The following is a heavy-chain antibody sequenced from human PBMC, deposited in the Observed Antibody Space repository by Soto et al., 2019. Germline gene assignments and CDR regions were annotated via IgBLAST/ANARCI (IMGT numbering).Heavy chain of an antibody. J-gene: IGHJ6*02. CDR1: GFTFSNYA. CDR2: ISGSGTNT. V-gene: IGHV3-23*01. CDR3: AATISNYYYGRDV. Sequence: EVQLLESGGGLVQPGGSLRLSCAASGFTFSNYAMTWVRQAPGKGLEWVSAISGSGTNTYYEDSVKGRFTISRDNSKKPLYLQINGLGGEDTAIYYCAATISNYYYGRDVWGQGTTVTVSS. D-gene: IGHD4-4*01.